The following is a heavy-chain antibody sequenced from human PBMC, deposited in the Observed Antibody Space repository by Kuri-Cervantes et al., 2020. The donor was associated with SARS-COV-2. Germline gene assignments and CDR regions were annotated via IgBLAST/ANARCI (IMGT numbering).Heavy chain of an antibody. CDR2: IYPGDSDV. CDR1: GYNFSSSW. V-gene: IGHV5-51*01. CDR3: ARPIAATGGFDS. J-gene: IGHJ5*01. Sequence: GESLKISCKGSGYNFSSSWIGWVGQMPGKGLEWVAIIYPGDSDVRYGPSFEGQVTISADKSISTAYLQWSSLKASDSAMYFCARPIAATGGFDSWGQGTLVTVSS. D-gene: IGHD2-15*01.